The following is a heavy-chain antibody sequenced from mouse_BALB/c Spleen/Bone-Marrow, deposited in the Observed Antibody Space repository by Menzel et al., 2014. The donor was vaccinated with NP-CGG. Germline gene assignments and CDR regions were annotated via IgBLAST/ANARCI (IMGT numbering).Heavy chain of an antibody. CDR1: GYTFTNYW. CDR3: ARGGNYGY. V-gene: IGHV1S132*01. J-gene: IGHJ2*01. D-gene: IGHD2-1*01. CDR2: IFPGIGTT. Sequence: VQLQQSGAELVKPGASAKLSCKTSGYTFTNYWIQWVKQRPGQGLGWIGEIFPGIGTTYYNEKFKGKATLTIDTSSSTAYMQLSCLTSEDSAVYFCARGGNYGYWGQGTTLTVSS.